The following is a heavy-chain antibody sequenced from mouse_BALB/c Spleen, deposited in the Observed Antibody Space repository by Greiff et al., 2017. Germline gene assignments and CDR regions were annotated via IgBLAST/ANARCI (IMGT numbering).Heavy chain of an antibody. CDR2: ININGGST. J-gene: IGHJ3*01. Sequence: EVKLVESGGGSVQPGGSLKVSCAASGFTFSNYGMSWVRQTPDKRLELVATININGGSTYYPDSVKGRFTISRDNAKNTLYLQMSSLNSEDTAMYYCARVNWDVAYWGQGTLVTVSA. D-gene: IGHD4-1*02. CDR3: ARVNWDVAY. CDR1: GFTFSNYG. V-gene: IGHV5-6-3*01.